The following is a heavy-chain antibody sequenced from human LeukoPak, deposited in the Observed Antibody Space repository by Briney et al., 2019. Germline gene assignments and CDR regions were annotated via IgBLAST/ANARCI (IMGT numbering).Heavy chain of an antibody. Sequence: ASVKVSCKASGYTFTSYYMHWVRRAPGQGLEWMGIINPSGGSTSYAQKFQGRVTMTMDMSTSTVYMELSSLRSEDTAVYYCARDKRYCSSTSCYEPLDYWGQGTLVTVSS. D-gene: IGHD2-2*01. CDR2: INPSGGST. CDR3: ARDKRYCSSTSCYEPLDY. J-gene: IGHJ4*02. V-gene: IGHV1-46*01. CDR1: GYTFTSYY.